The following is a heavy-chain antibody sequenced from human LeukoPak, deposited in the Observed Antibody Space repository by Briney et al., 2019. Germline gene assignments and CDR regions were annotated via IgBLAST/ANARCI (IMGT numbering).Heavy chain of an antibody. J-gene: IGHJ3*02. CDR2: IWYDGSNK. Sequence: GGSLRLSCAASGFTFSSYGMHWVRQAPGKGLEWVAVIWYDGSNKYYADSVKGRFTISRDNSKNTLYLQMNSLRAEDTAVYYCAKDPSIVVVTNDAFDIWGQGTMVTVSS. D-gene: IGHD2-2*01. CDR3: AKDPSIVVVTNDAFDI. V-gene: IGHV3-33*06. CDR1: GFTFSSYG.